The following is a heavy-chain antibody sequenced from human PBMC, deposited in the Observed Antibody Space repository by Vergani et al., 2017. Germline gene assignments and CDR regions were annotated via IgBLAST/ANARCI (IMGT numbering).Heavy chain of an antibody. CDR2: ISSGGGDI. J-gene: IGHJ1*01. V-gene: IGHV3-23*01. Sequence: EVHLLESGRGLVQPGGSRRLSCAGAGFTFDTYTMAYVRQAPGKGLEWVATISSGGGDIFYADSVKGRFTISRDNSKNTLFLQMNSLKDEDTAVYYCTTAWGLYYLHGEYFQYWGRGTLVSVSS. D-gene: IGHD3-10*01. CDR1: GFTFDTYT. CDR3: TTAWGLYYLHGEYFQY.